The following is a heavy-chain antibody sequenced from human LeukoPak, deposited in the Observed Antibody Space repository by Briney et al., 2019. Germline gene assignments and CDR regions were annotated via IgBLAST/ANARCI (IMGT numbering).Heavy chain of an antibody. CDR2: IYYSGST. CDR1: GGSISSSSYY. D-gene: IGHD1-26*01. Sequence: PSETLSLTCTVSGGSISSSSYYWGWIRHPPGRGLEWIGSIYYSGSTYYNPSLKSRVTISVDTSKNQFSLKLSSVTAADTAVYYCARHIATSGSYVDYWGQGTLVTVSS. CDR3: ARHIATSGSYVDY. V-gene: IGHV4-39*01. J-gene: IGHJ4*02.